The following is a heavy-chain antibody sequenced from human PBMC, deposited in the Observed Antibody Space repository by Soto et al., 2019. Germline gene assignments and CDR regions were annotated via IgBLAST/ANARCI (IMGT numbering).Heavy chain of an antibody. CDR3: ATPSGGSSGGIDY. CDR1: GGSISSIIYY. Sequence: TSDTLSLTCTVSGGSISSIIYYWGWIRQPPGKGLEWIGSIYYSGSTYYNPSLKSRVTISVDTSKNQFSLKLSSVTAADTAVYYCATPSGGSSGGIDYWGQGTLVTVSS. V-gene: IGHV4-39*01. J-gene: IGHJ4*02. CDR2: IYYSGST. D-gene: IGHD6-13*01.